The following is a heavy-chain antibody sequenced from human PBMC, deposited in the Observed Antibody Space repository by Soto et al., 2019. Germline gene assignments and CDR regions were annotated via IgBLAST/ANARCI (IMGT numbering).Heavy chain of an antibody. CDR1: GFTFSNAW. J-gene: IGHJ1*01. D-gene: IGHD6-13*01. V-gene: IGHV3-15*01. CDR3: STDRNSYSSSWYEYFQH. Sequence: LSLTCAASGFTFSNAWMSWVRQAPGKGLEWVGRIKSKTDGGTTDYAAPVKGRFTISRDDSKITLYLQMNSLKTEDTAVYYYSTDRNSYSSSWYEYFQHWGQGTLVTVSS. CDR2: IKSKTDGGTT.